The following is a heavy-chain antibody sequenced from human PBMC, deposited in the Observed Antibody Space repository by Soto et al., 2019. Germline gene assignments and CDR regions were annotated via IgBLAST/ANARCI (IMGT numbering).Heavy chain of an antibody. CDR3: ARKVAGSI. D-gene: IGHD6-19*01. J-gene: IGHJ4*02. CDR2: ISSSGDDP. CDR1: GFTVSSFP. Sequence: EMHLLESGGGLVQPGGSLRLSCAASGFTVSSFPMTWVRQAPGKGLEWVSSISSSGDDPFYADSVKGRFTISRDSSKNMLFLQLSSLRAEDTAVYYCARKVAGSIWGQGTLVTVSS. V-gene: IGHV3-23*01.